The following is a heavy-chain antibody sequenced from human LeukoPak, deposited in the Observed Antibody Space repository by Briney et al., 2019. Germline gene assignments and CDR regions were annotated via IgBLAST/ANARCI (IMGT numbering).Heavy chain of an antibody. CDR1: GFIFRDHA. D-gene: IGHD5-12*01. V-gene: IGHV3-49*03. CDR2: IRTKTYSQTT. CDR3: SRNSGTLTGYPFDI. Sequence: GGSLRLSCTASGFIFRDHAMSWFRQAPGKGLEWVGFIRTKTYSQTTEYAASVKVRFTISRDDSTSIAYLQMNSLKTEDTAVYYCSRNSGTLTGYPFDIWGQGTMVTVSS. J-gene: IGHJ3*02.